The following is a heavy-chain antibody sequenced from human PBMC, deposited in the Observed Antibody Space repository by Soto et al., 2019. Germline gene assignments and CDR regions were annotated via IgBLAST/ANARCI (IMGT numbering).Heavy chain of an antibody. Sequence: GGSLRLSCAASGFTFSSYSMNWVRQAPGKGLEWVSYISSSSSTIYYADSVKGRFTISRDNAKNTLYLQMNSLRAEDTAVYYCAKIRPQNIVVVPAATRYYFDYWGQGTLVTVSS. CDR1: GFTFSSYS. CDR2: ISSSSSTI. V-gene: IGHV3-48*01. CDR3: AKIRPQNIVVVPAATRYYFDY. D-gene: IGHD2-2*01. J-gene: IGHJ4*02.